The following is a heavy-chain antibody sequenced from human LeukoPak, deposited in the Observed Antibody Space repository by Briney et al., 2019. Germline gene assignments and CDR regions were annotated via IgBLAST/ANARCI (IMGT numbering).Heavy chain of an antibody. CDR1: GFTFSSYA. J-gene: IGHJ4*02. CDR2: ITGSGGST. V-gene: IGHV3-23*01. D-gene: IGHD2-15*01. CDR3: AKGRCSGGSCQHVFDY. Sequence: GGSLRLSCAASGFTFSSYAMSWVRQAPGKGLEWVSAITGSGGSTYYADSVKGRFTISRDNSKNTLYLQMNSLRAEDTAVYYCAKGRCSGGSCQHVFDYWGQGTLVTVSS.